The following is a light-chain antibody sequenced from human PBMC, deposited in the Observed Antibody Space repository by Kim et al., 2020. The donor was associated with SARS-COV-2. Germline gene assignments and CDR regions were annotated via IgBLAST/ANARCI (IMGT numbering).Light chain of an antibody. CDR3: QQYNNWPWT. J-gene: IGKJ1*01. Sequence: VSPGERPTLSCRSSQSVSHNLAWYQKKPGQAPRLLTSGISTRATGVPARFSGSGSGTEFTLTITSLQSEDVAVYFCQQYNNWPWTFGQGTKVDIK. CDR1: QSVSHN. V-gene: IGKV3-15*01. CDR2: GIS.